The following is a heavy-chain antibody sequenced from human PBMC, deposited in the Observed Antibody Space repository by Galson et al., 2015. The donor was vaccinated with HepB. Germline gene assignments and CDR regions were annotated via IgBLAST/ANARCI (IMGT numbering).Heavy chain of an antibody. V-gene: IGHV1-46*01. CDR1: GYSFTSYY. Sequence: QSGAEMKKPGASVKVSCKASGYSFTSYYMHWVRQAPGQGLEWMAIINLSGGSTSYAQKFQGRVTMTRDTSTSTVYMELSSLRSEDTAVYYCARASWAGAVATLDYWGQGTLVTVSS. CDR2: INLSGGST. CDR3: ARASWAGAVATLDY. D-gene: IGHD5-12*01. J-gene: IGHJ4*02.